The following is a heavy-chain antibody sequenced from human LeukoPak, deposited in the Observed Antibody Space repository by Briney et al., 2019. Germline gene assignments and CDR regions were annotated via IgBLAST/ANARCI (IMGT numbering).Heavy chain of an antibody. CDR2: MNPNSGNT. CDR1: GYTFTSYD. D-gene: IGHD3-10*01. J-gene: IGHJ6*04. CDR3: ARGFRVRGVIITLAF. V-gene: IGHV1-8*01. Sequence: ASVKVSCKASGYTFTSYDINWVRQATGQGLEWMGWMNPNSGNTGYAQKFQGRVTMTRNTSISTAYMELSSLRSEDTAAYYCARGFRVRGVIITLAFWGKGTTVTISS.